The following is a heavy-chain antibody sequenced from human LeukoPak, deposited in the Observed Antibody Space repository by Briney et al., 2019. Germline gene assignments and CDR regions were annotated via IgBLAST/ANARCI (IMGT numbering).Heavy chain of an antibody. CDR2: ISTSGSTI. D-gene: IGHD1-20*01. V-gene: IGHV3-48*03. Sequence: PGGSLRLSCAASGFSFSSYEMNWVRQAPGKGLEWVSYISTSGSTIYYADSVKGRFTISRDNARNSLYLQMNSLRAEDTAVYYCAREGNWNDRGFDHWGQGTLVTVSS. J-gene: IGHJ4*02. CDR1: GFSFSSYE. CDR3: AREGNWNDRGFDH.